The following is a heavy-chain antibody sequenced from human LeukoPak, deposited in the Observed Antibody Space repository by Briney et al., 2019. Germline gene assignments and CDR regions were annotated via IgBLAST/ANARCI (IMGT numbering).Heavy chain of an antibody. CDR1: GFTLTNYA. V-gene: IGHV3-13*01. CDR2: LGTAGDT. CDR3: ARQSTPHGNFDY. D-gene: IGHD1-1*01. Sequence: GGSLRLSCAASGFTLTNYAMHWVRQPAGEGLEWVSALGTAGDTFYPGSVKGRFSISRDNAKKSLFLQMNSLRVEDTAIYYCARQSTPHGNFDYWGQGTLVTVSS. J-gene: IGHJ4*02.